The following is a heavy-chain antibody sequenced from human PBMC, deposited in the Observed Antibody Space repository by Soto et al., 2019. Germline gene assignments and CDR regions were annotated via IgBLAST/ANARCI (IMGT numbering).Heavy chain of an antibody. CDR3: ARDVSGPGATYVMDV. CDR1: GYIFISHC. V-gene: IGHV1-46*01. D-gene: IGHD2-2*01. CDR2: INPGGGRT. Sequence: XSVKVSCKASGYIFISHCIYWVRQAPGQGLQWMGIINPGGGRTAYAQKFQGRVTLTRDMSTSTAYMELTSLTYDDTAAYYCARDVSGPGATYVMDVWGQGTTVTVSS. J-gene: IGHJ6*02.